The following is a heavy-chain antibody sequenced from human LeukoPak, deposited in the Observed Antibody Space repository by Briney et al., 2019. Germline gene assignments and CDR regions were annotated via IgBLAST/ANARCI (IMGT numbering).Heavy chain of an antibody. Sequence: ASVKVSCKASGYTFTSYYMHWVRQAPGEGLEWMGIINPSGGSTSYAQKFQGRVTMTRDMSTSTVYMELSSLRSEDTAVYYCARRGRWLQFLDYWGQGTLVTVSS. J-gene: IGHJ4*02. CDR2: INPSGGST. CDR3: ARRGRWLQFLDY. V-gene: IGHV1-46*01. CDR1: GYTFTSYY. D-gene: IGHD5-24*01.